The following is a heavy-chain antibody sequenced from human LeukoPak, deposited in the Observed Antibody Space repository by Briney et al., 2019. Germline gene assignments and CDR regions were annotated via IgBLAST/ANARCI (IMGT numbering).Heavy chain of an antibody. J-gene: IGHJ4*02. V-gene: IGHV3-23*01. CDR2: ISGGGGST. CDR1: GFTFTSYS. D-gene: IGHD3-10*01. Sequence: GGSLRLSCAASGFTFTSYSMNWVRQAPGKGLEWVSTISGGGGSTYYADFVKGRFTISRDNAKNSLYLQMNSLRVEDTAVYYCARARGLRGNPTFDYWGQGTLVTVSS. CDR3: ARARGLRGNPTFDY.